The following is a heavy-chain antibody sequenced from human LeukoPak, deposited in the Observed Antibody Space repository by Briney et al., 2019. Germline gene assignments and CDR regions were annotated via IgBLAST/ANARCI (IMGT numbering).Heavy chain of an antibody. Sequence: PSETLSLTCTVSGDSISSYYWSWVRQPAGKGLEWIGRLYNNGSTNYSPSLKSRVIMSFDPSKNQFSLKLNSVTAADTAFYYCVRDRGLGRGFDPWGQGTMVTVSS. J-gene: IGHJ5*02. CDR1: GDSISSYY. CDR2: LYNNGST. CDR3: VRDRGLGRGFDP. D-gene: IGHD3-16*01. V-gene: IGHV4-4*07.